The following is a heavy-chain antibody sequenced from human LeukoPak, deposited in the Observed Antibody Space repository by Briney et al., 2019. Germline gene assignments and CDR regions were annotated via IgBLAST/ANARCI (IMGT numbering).Heavy chain of an antibody. CDR3: AKDMAYSSGWYGIDY. Sequence: GLTLRLFCAASVHTFDVYDMLWAPDAPAKGLEWVFHVSGDGGDTHYADSVKGRFTISRDNSKNSLYLQMNSLRTEDTAFYYCAKDMAYSSGWYGIDYWGQGTLVTVSS. V-gene: IGHV3-43*02. CDR2: VSGDGGDT. J-gene: IGHJ4*02. D-gene: IGHD6-19*01. CDR1: VHTFDVYD.